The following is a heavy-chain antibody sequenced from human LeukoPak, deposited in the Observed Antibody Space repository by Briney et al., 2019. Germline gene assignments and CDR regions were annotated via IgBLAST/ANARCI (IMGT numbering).Heavy chain of an antibody. Sequence: PSETLSLTCTVSGVSISTSTYYWGWIRQPPGKGQEWIGNIFYSRHTYYPPSPKNRITISVHTSINPFSLMLNPVTAAYTFVFYCGRWQSGSMFHPPGGQGIVVIVSA. J-gene: IGHJ5*02. CDR1: GVSISTSTYY. V-gene: IGHV4-39*01. CDR3: GRWQSGSMFHPP. D-gene: IGHD3-10*02. CDR2: IFYSRHT.